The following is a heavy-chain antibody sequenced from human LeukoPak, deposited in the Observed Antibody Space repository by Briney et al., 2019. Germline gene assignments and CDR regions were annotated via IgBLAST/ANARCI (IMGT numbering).Heavy chain of an antibody. CDR3: AELGITMIGGV. V-gene: IGHV3-21*01. J-gene: IGHJ6*04. CDR1: GFTFSSHS. CDR2: ISSSSSYI. D-gene: IGHD3-10*02. Sequence: GGSLRLSCAASGFTFSSHSMNWVRQAPGKGLEWVSSISSSSSYIYYADSVKGRFTISRDNAKNSLYLQMNSLRAEDTAVYYCAELGITMIGGVWGKGTTVTISS.